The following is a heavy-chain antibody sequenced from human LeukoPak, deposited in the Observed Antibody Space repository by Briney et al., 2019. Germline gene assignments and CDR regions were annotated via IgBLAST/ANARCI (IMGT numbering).Heavy chain of an antibody. CDR1: GGSFGGYY. CDR2: INHSGST. Sequence: SETLSLTCAVHGGSFGGYYWSWIRQPPGKGLEWIGEINHSGSTNYNPSLKSRVTISVDTSKNQFSLKLSSVTAADTAVYYCARGPLITFGGEYYYYYGMDVWGKGTTVTVSS. V-gene: IGHV4-34*01. J-gene: IGHJ6*04. CDR3: ARGPLITFGGEYYYYYGMDV. D-gene: IGHD3-16*01.